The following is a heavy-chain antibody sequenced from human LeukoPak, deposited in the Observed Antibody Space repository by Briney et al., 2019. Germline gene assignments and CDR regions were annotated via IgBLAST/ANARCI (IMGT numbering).Heavy chain of an antibody. CDR2: INPSGGSR. CDR1: GYTFTNYD. J-gene: IGHJ5*01. V-gene: IGHV1-46*01. Sequence: VASVKVSCKASGYTFTNYDVHWVRQAPGQGLEWMGIINPSGGSRSYAQKFQDRVTMTRDTSTSTVYMELNSLRSEDTAVYYCARDGYDGSENYYNSPNWFDSWGQGTLVTVSS. D-gene: IGHD3-10*01. CDR3: ARDGYDGSENYYNSPNWFDS.